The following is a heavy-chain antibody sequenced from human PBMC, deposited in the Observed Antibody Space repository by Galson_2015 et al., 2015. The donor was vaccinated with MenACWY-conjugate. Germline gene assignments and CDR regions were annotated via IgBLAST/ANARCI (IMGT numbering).Heavy chain of an antibody. Sequence: LRLSCAASGFTFSSYGMHWVRQAPGKGLEWVAVISYDGSNKYYADSVKGRFTISRDNSKNTLYLQMNSLRAEDTAVYYCAILSTLDSWGQGTLVTVSS. CDR3: AILSTLDS. CDR1: GFTFSSYG. J-gene: IGHJ5*02. CDR2: ISYDGSNK. V-gene: IGHV3-30*03. D-gene: IGHD2/OR15-2a*01.